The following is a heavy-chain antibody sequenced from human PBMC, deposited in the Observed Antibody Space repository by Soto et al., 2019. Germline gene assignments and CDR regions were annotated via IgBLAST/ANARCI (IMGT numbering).Heavy chain of an antibody. CDR2: IDPSDSYT. V-gene: IGHV5-10-1*01. D-gene: IGHD4-17*01. CDR3: ATRNDYGDYYYGMDV. J-gene: IGHJ6*02. CDR1: GYSFTSYW. Sequence: LGESLKISCKGSGYSFTSYWISWVRQMPGKGLEWMGRIDPSDSYTNYSPSFQGHVTISADKSISTAYLQWSSLKASDTAMYYCATRNDYGDYYYGMDVWGQGTTVTVSS.